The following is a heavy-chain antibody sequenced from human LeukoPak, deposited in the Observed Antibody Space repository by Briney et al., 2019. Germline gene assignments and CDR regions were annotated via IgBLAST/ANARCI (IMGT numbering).Heavy chain of an antibody. CDR1: GYTFTSYD. D-gene: IGHD3-10*01. CDR2: INPNSGGT. J-gene: IGHJ4*02. Sequence: ASVKVSCKASGYTFTSYDINWVRQATGQGLEWMGWINPNSGGTNYAQKFQGRVTMTRDTSISTAYMELSRLRSDDTAVYYCARGHPFGELLAPSDYWGQGTLVTVSS. CDR3: ARGHPFGELLAPSDY. V-gene: IGHV1-2*02.